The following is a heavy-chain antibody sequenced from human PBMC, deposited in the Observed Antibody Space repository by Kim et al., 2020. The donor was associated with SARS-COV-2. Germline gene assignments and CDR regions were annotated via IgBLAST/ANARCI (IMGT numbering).Heavy chain of an antibody. Sequence: GESLKISCKVSGYTFTEYWIGWVRQMPGKGLEWMGIIHPGDSDTRYNPSFQGHVTISADRSITTAYLQWSSLKASDTAMYYCARRGYCIGGSCHSYYYGMDVWGLGTSVTVSS. J-gene: IGHJ6*02. CDR3: ARRGYCIGGSCHSYYYGMDV. D-gene: IGHD2-15*01. CDR1: GYTFTEYW. V-gene: IGHV5-51*01. CDR2: IHPGDSDT.